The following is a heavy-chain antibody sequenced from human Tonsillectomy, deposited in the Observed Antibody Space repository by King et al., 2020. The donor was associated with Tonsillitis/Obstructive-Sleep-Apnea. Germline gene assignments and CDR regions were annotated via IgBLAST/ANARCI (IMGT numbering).Heavy chain of an antibody. CDR3: AARNFWSGYSYYGMDV. CDR1: GFTFTSSA. D-gene: IGHD3-3*01. J-gene: IGHJ6*02. CDR2: IVVGSGNT. V-gene: IGHV1-58*02. Sequence: QLVESGPEVKKPGTSVKVSCTASGFTFTSSAMQWVRQARGQRLEWIGWIVVGSGNTNYAQKFQERVTITRDMSTSTAYMELSSLRSEDTAVYYCAARNFWSGYSYYGMDVWGQGTTVTVSS.